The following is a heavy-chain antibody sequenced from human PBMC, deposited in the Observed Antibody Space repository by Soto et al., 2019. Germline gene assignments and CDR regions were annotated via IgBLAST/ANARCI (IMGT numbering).Heavy chain of an antibody. Sequence: QVQLVQSGGEVRKAGASVRVSCKTSGYPFTSYDISSVRQAPGQGLEWMGWINPYNGDTNYTQTFQGRVTMTKDTSTTTVYMELRSLKFDDTAVYFCARDPVAGHFDNWGQGTLVTVSS. CDR1: GYPFTSYD. CDR2: INPYNGDT. D-gene: IGHD6-19*01. J-gene: IGHJ4*02. CDR3: ARDPVAGHFDN. V-gene: IGHV1-18*04.